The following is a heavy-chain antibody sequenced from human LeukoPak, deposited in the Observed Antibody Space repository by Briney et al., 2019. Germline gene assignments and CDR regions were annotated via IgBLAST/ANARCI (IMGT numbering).Heavy chain of an antibody. Sequence: ASVEVSCKASGYTFTSYGISWVRQAPGQGLEWMGWISAYNGNTNYAQKLQGRVTMTTDTSTSTAYMELSSLRSEDTAVYYCARLETSGSYPYYYYYMDVWGKGTTVTVSS. CDR3: ARLETSGSYPYYYYYMDV. CDR1: GYTFTSYG. V-gene: IGHV1-18*01. D-gene: IGHD1-26*01. CDR2: ISAYNGNT. J-gene: IGHJ6*03.